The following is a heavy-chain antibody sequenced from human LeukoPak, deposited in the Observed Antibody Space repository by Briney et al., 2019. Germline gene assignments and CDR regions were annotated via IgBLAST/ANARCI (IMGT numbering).Heavy chain of an antibody. D-gene: IGHD6-19*01. CDR3: TRRFGGHSGWAGYHDS. Sequence: PGGSLRLSCVASGFSFSAYTMHWVRQAPGKGLEYVSAIRSDGSSTFQPNSVKGRFTISRDNSKSTLYLQMGGLRAEDTAVYYCTRRFGGHSGWAGYHDSWGQGTLVTVSS. J-gene: IGHJ4*02. V-gene: IGHV3-64*01. CDR2: IRSDGSST. CDR1: GFSFSAYT.